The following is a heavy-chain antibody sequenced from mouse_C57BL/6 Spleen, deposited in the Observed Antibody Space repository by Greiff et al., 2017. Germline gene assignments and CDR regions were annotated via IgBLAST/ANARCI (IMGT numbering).Heavy chain of an antibody. J-gene: IGHJ4*01. Sequence: QVQLQQPGAELVMPGASVKLSCKASCYTFTSYWMHWVKQRPGQGLEWIEEIDPSDSYTNYNQKFKGKSTLTVDKSSSTAYMQLSSLTSEDSAVYYCARGESNFYAMDYWGQGTSVTVSS. CDR3: ARGESNFYAMDY. CDR2: IDPSDSYT. V-gene: IGHV1-69*01. CDR1: CYTFTSYW. D-gene: IGHD2-5*01.